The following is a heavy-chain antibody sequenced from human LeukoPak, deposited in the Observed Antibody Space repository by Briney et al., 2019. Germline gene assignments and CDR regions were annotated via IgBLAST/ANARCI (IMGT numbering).Heavy chain of an antibody. CDR3: ARAIAVAGEDDY. D-gene: IGHD6-19*01. CDR1: GFTFDDYA. Sequence: GGSLRLSCAASGFTFDDYAMHWVRQAPGQRLEWVSSIGSSSSNYIYYADSVKGRFTISRDNAKNLMFLQMNSLRADDTAVYYCARAIAVAGEDDYWGQGTLVTVSS. V-gene: IGHV3-21*01. CDR2: IGSSSSNYI. J-gene: IGHJ4*02.